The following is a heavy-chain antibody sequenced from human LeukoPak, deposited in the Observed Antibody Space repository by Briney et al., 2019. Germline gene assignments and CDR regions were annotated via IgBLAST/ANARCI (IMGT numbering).Heavy chain of an antibody. Sequence: PGGSLRLSCAASGFTFSDYHMRCLRQAPGKGLEWVSYITSRSSFTSYADSVKGRFTISRDNSKNSLYLQMTSLRAEDTAVYYCASGRGSYSPDYWGQGTLVTVSS. CDR2: ITSRSSFT. CDR3: ASGRGSYSPDY. V-gene: IGHV3-11*06. CDR1: GFTFSDYH. J-gene: IGHJ4*02. D-gene: IGHD1-26*01.